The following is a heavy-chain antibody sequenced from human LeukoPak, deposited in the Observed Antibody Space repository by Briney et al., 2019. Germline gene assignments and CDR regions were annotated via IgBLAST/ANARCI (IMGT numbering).Heavy chain of an antibody. D-gene: IGHD2-15*01. Sequence: GGSLRLSCAASGFTFDDYAMHWVRQAPGKGLEWVSGISWNSGSIGYADSVKGRFTISRDNAKNSLYLQMNSLRAEDTAVYYCAREYCSGGSCYYDYWGQGTLVTVSS. J-gene: IGHJ4*02. CDR2: ISWNSGSI. CDR1: GFTFDDYA. V-gene: IGHV3-9*01. CDR3: AREYCSGGSCYYDY.